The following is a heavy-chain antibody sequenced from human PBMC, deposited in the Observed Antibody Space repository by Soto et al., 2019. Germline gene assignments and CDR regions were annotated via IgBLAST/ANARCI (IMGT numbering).Heavy chain of an antibody. D-gene: IGHD3-16*02. Sequence: GGSLRLSCAASGFTFSSYAMSWVRQAPGKGLEWVSAISGSGGSTYHADSVKGRFTISRDNSKNTLYPQMNSLRAEDTAVYYCAKGDDYVWGSYRYTELFDYWGQGTLVTVSS. V-gene: IGHV3-23*01. CDR1: GFTFSSYA. J-gene: IGHJ4*02. CDR3: AKGDDYVWGSYRYTELFDY. CDR2: ISGSGGST.